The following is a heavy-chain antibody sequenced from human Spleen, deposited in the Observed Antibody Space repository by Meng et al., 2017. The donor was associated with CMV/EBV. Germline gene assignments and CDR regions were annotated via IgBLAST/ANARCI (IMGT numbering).Heavy chain of an antibody. CDR3: ARARFLEWLFTDY. D-gene: IGHD3-3*01. CDR2: TSYDGSTN. V-gene: IGHV3-30-3*01. J-gene: IGHJ4*02. CDR1: GFTFTSHS. Sequence: GGSLRLSCEASGFTFTSHSLHWVRQAPGKGLEWVALTSYDGSTNFHADSVKGRFTVSRDNSKNMVYLQMSSLRADDSGVYYCARARFLEWLFTDYWGQGTLVTVSS.